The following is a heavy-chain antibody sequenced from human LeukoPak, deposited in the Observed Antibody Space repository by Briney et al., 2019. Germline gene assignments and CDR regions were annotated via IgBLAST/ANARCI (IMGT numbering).Heavy chain of an antibody. D-gene: IGHD3-16*02. Sequence: GGSLRLSCAASGFTFSSYSMNWVRQAPGKGLEWVSSISSSSSYIYYADSVKGRFTISRDNSKNTLYLQMNSLRAEDTAVYYCATATPYDYVWGSYPTGAFDIWGQGTMVTVSS. J-gene: IGHJ3*02. CDR3: ATATPYDYVWGSYPTGAFDI. CDR1: GFTFSSYS. CDR2: ISSSSSYI. V-gene: IGHV3-21*01.